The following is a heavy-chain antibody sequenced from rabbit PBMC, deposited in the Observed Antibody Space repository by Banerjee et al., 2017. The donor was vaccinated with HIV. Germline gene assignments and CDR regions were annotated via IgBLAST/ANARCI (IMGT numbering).Heavy chain of an antibody. D-gene: IGHD5-1*01. J-gene: IGHJ6*01. CDR3: VRYSTYYGMDL. CDR2: IYNGDDST. V-gene: IGHV1S40*01. Sequence: QSLEESGGDLVKPGASLTLTCTASGFDLSSHSYMCWVRQAPGKGLEWIACIYNGDDSTYYANWAKGRFTISETSSTTVTLQMTSLTVADTATYFCVRYSTYYGMDLWGQGTLVTVS. CDR1: GFDLSSHSY.